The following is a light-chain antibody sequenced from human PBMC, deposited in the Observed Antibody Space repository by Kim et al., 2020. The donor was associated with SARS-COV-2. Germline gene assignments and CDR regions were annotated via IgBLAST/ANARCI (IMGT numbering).Light chain of an antibody. Sequence: SVGERVNINCRASQSIGMGLNGFQQRPGKAPRLLIFGASSLQSGVPSRFSGSGSGTHFTLTISSLQPEDFATYYSQQSDRSFQYIFGQGTKLEI. J-gene: IGKJ2*01. CDR3: QQSDRSFQYI. CDR2: GAS. V-gene: IGKV1-39*01. CDR1: QSIGMG.